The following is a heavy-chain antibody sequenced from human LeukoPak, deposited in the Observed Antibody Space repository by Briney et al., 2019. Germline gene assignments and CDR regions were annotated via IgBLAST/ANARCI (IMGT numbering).Heavy chain of an antibody. CDR1: GXTFSDYY. Sequence: PGGSLRLSCAASGXTFSDYYVSWIRQAPGKGLEWVSYISTSSSFKNYADSVKGRFTISRDNGKNSLYLQMNSLRAEDTAVYYCARAHTEDIIVVTAAKKYHYGLGVWGQGTTVTVS. V-gene: IGHV3-11*06. CDR3: ARAHTEDIIVVTAAKKYHYGLGV. CDR2: ISTSSSFK. D-gene: IGHD2-2*01. J-gene: IGHJ6*02.